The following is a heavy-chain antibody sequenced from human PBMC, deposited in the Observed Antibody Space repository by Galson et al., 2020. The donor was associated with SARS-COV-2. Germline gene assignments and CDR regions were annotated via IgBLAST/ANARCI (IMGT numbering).Heavy chain of an antibody. CDR2: IYYSGST. V-gene: IGHV4-39*01. Sequence: SETLSLTCTVSGGSIISSGYYWGWIRQPQGKGLEWNGSIYYSGSTYYNPSLKSRVTISVDTSKNPFSLKLSTVTAADTAVYYCARVRYSSYWQNHRFDYRGQGTLVTVSS. CDR3: ARVRYSSYWQNHRFDY. CDR1: GGSIISSGYY. D-gene: IGHD6-13*01. J-gene: IGHJ4*02.